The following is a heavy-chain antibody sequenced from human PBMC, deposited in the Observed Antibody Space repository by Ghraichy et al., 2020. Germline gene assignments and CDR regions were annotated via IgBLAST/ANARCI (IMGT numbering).Heavy chain of an antibody. D-gene: IGHD3-16*01. CDR1: NGSFNGYY. CDR2: IDHSGDT. J-gene: IGHJ6*02. V-gene: IGHV4-34*01. Sequence: SQTLSLTCAVYNGSFNGYYWSWIRQPPGKGLEWIGEIDHSGDTYYNPSLRSRVTLSADTSKSQFSLKVTSLTAADTAVYCCARVKWRGDPFPYYGLDIWGQGTAVTVSS. CDR3: ARVKWRGDPFPYYGLDI.